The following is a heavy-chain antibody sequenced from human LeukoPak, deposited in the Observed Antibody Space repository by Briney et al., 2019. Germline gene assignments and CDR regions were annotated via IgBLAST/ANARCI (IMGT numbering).Heavy chain of an antibody. J-gene: IGHJ4*02. CDR1: AFTFRTYG. CDR3: AKDRHPARTDGYYFDY. V-gene: IGHV3-30*18. Sequence: GGSLRLSCAASAFTFRTYGMHWVRQAPGKGLEWVAVISYDANNENYADSVKGRFTISRDNSENTLYLQMNSLRAEDTAVYYCAKDRHPARTDGYYFDYWGQGTLVTVSS. CDR2: ISYDANNE. D-gene: IGHD1-14*01.